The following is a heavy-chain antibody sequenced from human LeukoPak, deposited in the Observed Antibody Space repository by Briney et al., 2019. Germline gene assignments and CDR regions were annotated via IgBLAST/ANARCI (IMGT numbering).Heavy chain of an antibody. CDR2: ISGSGGST. CDR1: GFTFSSYA. V-gene: IGHV3-23*01. J-gene: IGHJ4*02. D-gene: IGHD2-2*02. CDR3: AKGIAIVVVPAAIHFDY. Sequence: QPGGSLRLSCAASGFTFSSYAMSWVRQAPGKGLEWVSAISGSGGSTYYADSVKGRFTISRDNSKNTLYLQMNSLRAEDTAVYYCAKGIAIVVVPAAIHFDYWGQGTLVTVSS.